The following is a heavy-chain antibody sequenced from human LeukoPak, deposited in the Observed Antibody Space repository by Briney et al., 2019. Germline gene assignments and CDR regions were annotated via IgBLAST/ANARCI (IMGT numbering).Heavy chain of an antibody. D-gene: IGHD3-3*01. J-gene: IGHJ4*02. CDR2: ISSSSSYT. Sequence: PGGSLRLSCAASGFTFSSYSMNWVRQAPGKGLEWVSSISSSSSYTNYADSVKGRFTISRDNAKNSLYLQMNSLRADDTAVYYCARSESHDYWGQGTLVTVSS. CDR1: GFTFSSYS. V-gene: IGHV3-21*04. CDR3: ARSESHDY.